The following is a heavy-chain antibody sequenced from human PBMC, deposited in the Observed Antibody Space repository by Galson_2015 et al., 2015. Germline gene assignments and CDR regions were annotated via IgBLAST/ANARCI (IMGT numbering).Heavy chain of an antibody. V-gene: IGHV3-7*03. Sequence: SLRLSCAASGFTFSSYWMSWVRQAPGKGLEWVANINKDGSEKYYVDSVKGRFTISRDNAKNSLYLQMNSLRAEDTAVYYCAVSRTLDYWGQGTLVTVSS. CDR2: INKDGSEK. D-gene: IGHD1-14*01. J-gene: IGHJ4*02. CDR3: AVSRTLDY. CDR1: GFTFSSYW.